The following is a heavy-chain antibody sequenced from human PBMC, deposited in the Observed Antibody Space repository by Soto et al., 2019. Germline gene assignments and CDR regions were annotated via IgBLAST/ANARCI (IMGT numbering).Heavy chain of an antibody. D-gene: IGHD6-13*01. V-gene: IGHV3-33*01. Sequence: QVQLVESGGGVVQPGRSLRLSCAASGFTFSSYGMHWVRQAPGKGLEWVAVIWYDGSNKYYADSVKGRFTISRDNSKKTLYLQMNSLRAEDTAVYYCARDRHSSRWWFDYWGQGTLVTVSS. CDR1: GFTFSSYG. J-gene: IGHJ4*02. CDR3: ARDRHSSRWWFDY. CDR2: IWYDGSNK.